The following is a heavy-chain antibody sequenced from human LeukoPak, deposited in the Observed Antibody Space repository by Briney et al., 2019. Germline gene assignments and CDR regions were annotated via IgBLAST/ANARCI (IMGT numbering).Heavy chain of an antibody. CDR1: GFTFSSYA. J-gene: IGHJ4*02. D-gene: IGHD3-10*01. V-gene: IGHV3-23*01. CDR2: ISGSGGST. Sequence: GGSLRLSCAASGFTFSSYAMSWVRQAPGKGLEWVSAISGSGGSTYYADSVKGRFTISRDNSKNTLYLQMNSLRAEDTAVCYCAKDSWYGSGSFDYWGQGTLVTVSS. CDR3: AKDSWYGSGSFDY.